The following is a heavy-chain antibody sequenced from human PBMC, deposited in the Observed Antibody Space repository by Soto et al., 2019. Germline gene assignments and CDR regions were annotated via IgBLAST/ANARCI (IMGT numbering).Heavy chain of an antibody. D-gene: IGHD3-16*01. V-gene: IGHV1-69*18. CDR3: AKDGSWDGGGCES. CDR1: GVTFSSYA. Sequence: QVQLVQSGAELKKPGSSVKVSCSASGVTFSSYAFTWVRQAPGQGLEWMGNIIPVFRTSNYAQGFQGRLTISADESTNTIYMEQSSLRSEDTAVYFCAKDGSWDGGGCESWGQGTLVIVSS. J-gene: IGHJ4*02. CDR2: IIPVFRTS.